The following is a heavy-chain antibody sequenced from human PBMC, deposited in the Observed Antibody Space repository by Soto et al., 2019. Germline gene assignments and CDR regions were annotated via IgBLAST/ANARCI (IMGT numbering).Heavy chain of an antibody. Sequence: SETLSLTCTVSGGCINNYYWSWIRQPPGEGLEWIGYIYYKGDTNYNPSLKSRVTISVDTSKNQFSLKLNSVTVADTAVYYCAGGRWPQLHGYWGQGSLVTVSS. J-gene: IGHJ4*02. V-gene: IGHV4-59*01. CDR1: GGCINNYY. D-gene: IGHD5-12*01. CDR2: IYYKGDT. CDR3: AGGRWPQLHGY.